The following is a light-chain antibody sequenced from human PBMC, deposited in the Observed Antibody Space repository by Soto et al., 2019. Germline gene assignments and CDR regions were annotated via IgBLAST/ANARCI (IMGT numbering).Light chain of an antibody. CDR1: RSVSSSS. J-gene: IGKJ3*01. CDR3: QHYGSSFT. CDR2: DAS. V-gene: IGKV3-20*01. Sequence: EIVLTQSPDTLSLSPGERATLSCRASRSVSSSSLAWYQQKPGQAPRLLIYDASTRATDIPDRFSGSGSGTEFTLTISRLEPEDFAVYFCQHYGSSFTFGPGTKVDIK.